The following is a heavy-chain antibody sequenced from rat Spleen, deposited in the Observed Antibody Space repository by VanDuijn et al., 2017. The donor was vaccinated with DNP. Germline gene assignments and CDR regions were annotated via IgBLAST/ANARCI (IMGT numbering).Heavy chain of an antibody. D-gene: IGHD4-3*01. J-gene: IGHJ3*01. V-gene: IGHV2-43*01. Sequence: QVQLKESGPGLVQPSQTLSLACTVSGFSLTSYHVHWVRHPSGKGLEWMGVIWTGGSTEYNSALKSRLSISRDTSKSQVFLKMNSLQTEDTATYYCARADNSGYDWFPYWGQGTLVTVSS. CDR3: ARADNSGYDWFPY. CDR1: GFSLTSYH. CDR2: IWTGGST.